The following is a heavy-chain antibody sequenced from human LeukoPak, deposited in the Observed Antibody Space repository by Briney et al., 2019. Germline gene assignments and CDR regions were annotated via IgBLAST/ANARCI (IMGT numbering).Heavy chain of an antibody. Sequence: GGSLRLSCAASGFTVSSNYMSWVRQAPGKGLEWVSAISGSGGSTYYADSVKGRFTISRDNSKNTLYLQMNSLRAEDTAVYYCANGITIFGVVSPADYWGQGTLVTVSS. V-gene: IGHV3-23*01. CDR3: ANGITIFGVVSPADY. D-gene: IGHD3-3*01. CDR2: ISGSGGST. J-gene: IGHJ4*02. CDR1: GFTVSSNY.